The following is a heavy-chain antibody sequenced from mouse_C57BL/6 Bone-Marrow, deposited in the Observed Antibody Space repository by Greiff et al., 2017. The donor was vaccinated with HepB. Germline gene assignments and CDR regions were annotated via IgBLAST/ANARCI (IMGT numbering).Heavy chain of an antibody. V-gene: IGHV2-9-1*01. CDR2: IWTGGGT. CDR1: GFSLTSYA. D-gene: IGHD1-1*01. J-gene: IGHJ4*01. CDR3: ATPVVARTYAMDY. Sequence: QVQLQQSGPGLVAPSQSLSITCTVSGFSLTSYAISWVRQPPGKGLEWLGVIWTGGGTNYNSALKSRLSISKDNSKSQVFLKMNSLQTDDTARYYCATPVVARTYAMDYWGQGTSVTVSS.